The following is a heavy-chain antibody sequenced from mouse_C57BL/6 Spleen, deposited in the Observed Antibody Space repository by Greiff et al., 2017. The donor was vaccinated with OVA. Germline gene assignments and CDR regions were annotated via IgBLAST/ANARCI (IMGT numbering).Heavy chain of an antibody. CDR2: ISSGGSYT. CDR3: ARSTGTYWYFDV. D-gene: IGHD4-1*02. J-gene: IGHJ1*03. CDR1: GFTFSSYG. V-gene: IGHV5-6*01. Sequence: EVQLVESGGDLVKPGGSLKLSCAASGFTFSSYGMSWVRQTPDKRLEWVATISSGGSYTYYPDSVKGRFTISRDNAKNTLYLQMSSLKSEDTAMYYCARSTGTYWYFDVWGTGTTVTVAS.